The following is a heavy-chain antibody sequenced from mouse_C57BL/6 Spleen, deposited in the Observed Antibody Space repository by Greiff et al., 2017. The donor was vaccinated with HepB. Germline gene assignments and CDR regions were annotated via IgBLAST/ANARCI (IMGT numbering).Heavy chain of an antibody. CDR3: ARLGSSYYAMDY. Sequence: VQLQQSGAELARPGASVKLSCKASGYTFTSYGISWVKQRTGQGLEWIGEIYPRSGNTYYNEKFKGKATLTADNSSSTAYMELRSLTSEDSAVYFCARLGSSYYAMDYWGQGTSVTVSS. CDR1: GYTFTSYG. V-gene: IGHV1-81*01. D-gene: IGHD1-1*01. CDR2: IYPRSGNT. J-gene: IGHJ4*01.